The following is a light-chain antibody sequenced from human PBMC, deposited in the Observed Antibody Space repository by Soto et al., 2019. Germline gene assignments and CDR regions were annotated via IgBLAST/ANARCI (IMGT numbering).Light chain of an antibody. CDR3: QQYNNWPPLT. CDR2: GAS. CDR1: QGVSSN. Sequence: EILMTQSPATLSVSPGERATLSCRASQGVSSNLTWYQEKPGQAPRLLIYGASTRATGVSARFSGSGSGTEFTLTISSLQSEDFAVYYCQQYNNWPPLTFGGGTKVEIK. J-gene: IGKJ4*01. V-gene: IGKV3-15*01.